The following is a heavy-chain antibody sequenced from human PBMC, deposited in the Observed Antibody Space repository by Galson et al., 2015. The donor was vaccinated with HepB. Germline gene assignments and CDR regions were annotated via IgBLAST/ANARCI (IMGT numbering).Heavy chain of an antibody. J-gene: IGHJ3*02. D-gene: IGHD6-6*01. CDR1: GYSFITYG. V-gene: IGHV1-18*01. CDR2: ISGYNGNI. CDR3: ARADTYRSSFSRAFDM. Sequence: SVKVSCKASGYSFITYGITWVRQAPGQGLEWMGWISGYNGNIKYAQKFQGRVTVTTDTSTSTAYMELRSLGSDDTAVYYCARADTYRSSFSRAFDMWGQGTMVTVSS.